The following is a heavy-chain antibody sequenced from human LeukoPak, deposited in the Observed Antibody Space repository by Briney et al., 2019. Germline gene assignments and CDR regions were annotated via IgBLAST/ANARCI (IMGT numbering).Heavy chain of an antibody. V-gene: IGHV3-20*04. J-gene: IGHJ4*02. CDR1: GFTFDDYG. CDR2: INWNGGST. Sequence: PGGSLRLSCAASGFTFDDYGMSWVRQAPGKGLELVSGINWNGGSTGYADSVKGRFTISRDNAKNSLYLQMNSLRAEDTALYYCARDYALCSGGSCYPYYFDYWGQGTLVTVSS. D-gene: IGHD2-15*01. CDR3: ARDYALCSGGSCYPYYFDY.